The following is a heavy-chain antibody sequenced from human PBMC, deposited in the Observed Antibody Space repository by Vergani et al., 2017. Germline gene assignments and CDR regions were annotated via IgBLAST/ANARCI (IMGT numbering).Heavy chain of an antibody. J-gene: IGHJ6*02. CDR2: ISGSGGST. CDR1: GFTFSSYA. V-gene: IGHV3-23*01. Sequence: EVQLLESGGGLVQPGGSLRLSCAASGFTFSSYAMSWVRQAPGKGLEWVSAISGSGGSTYYADSVKGRFTISRDNSKNTLYLQMNSLRAEDTAVYYCAKDSECSSTSCFLYYYYYGMDVWGQGTTVTVSS. CDR3: AKDSECSSTSCFLYYYYYGMDV. D-gene: IGHD2-2*01.